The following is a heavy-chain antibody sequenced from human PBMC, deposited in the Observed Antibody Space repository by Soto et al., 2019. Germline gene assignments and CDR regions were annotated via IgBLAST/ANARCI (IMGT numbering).Heavy chain of an antibody. J-gene: IGHJ6*02. CDR2: ISYDGSNK. CDR3: ARDILRLYSYGTSYGMDV. CDR1: GFTFSSYA. V-gene: IGHV3-30-3*01. Sequence: QVQLVESGGGVVQPGRSLRLSCAASGFTFSSYAMHWVRQAPGKGLEWVAVISYDGSNKYYADSVKGRFTSSRDNSKNPLYLQMNSLRAEDTAVYYCARDILRLYSYGTSYGMDVWGQGTTVTVSS. D-gene: IGHD5-18*01.